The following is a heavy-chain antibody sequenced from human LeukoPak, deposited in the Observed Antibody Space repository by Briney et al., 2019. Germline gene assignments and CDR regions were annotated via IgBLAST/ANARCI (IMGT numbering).Heavy chain of an antibody. CDR2: NIPIFGST. CDR1: GDIFNSYS. J-gene: IGHJ6*03. D-gene: IGHD1-26*01. V-gene: IGHV1-69*05. Sequence: SVKVSCNASGDIFNSYSVSWVRQAPGQGLEWMGGNIPIFGSTNYAQKFQGRVTITTDQSTRTAYMELNSLSSDDTAVYYCARVGRSRGSLPNSYYYMDVWGKGTTVTVSS. CDR3: ARVGRSRGSLPNSYYYMDV.